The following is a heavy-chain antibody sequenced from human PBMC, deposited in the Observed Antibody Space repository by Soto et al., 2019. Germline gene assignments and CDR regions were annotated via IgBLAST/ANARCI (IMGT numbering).Heavy chain of an antibody. Sequence: QVQLQESGPGLVKPSETLSLTCTVSGGSVSSGDYYWSWIRQPPGKGLEWIGYIYYSGRTNYNPSVKSRVTISLDTSKKQFSLELTSVTAADTAMYYCARDLGYYDSSGYFDYWGQGTLVTVSS. V-gene: IGHV4-61*08. CDR3: ARDLGYYDSSGYFDY. J-gene: IGHJ4*02. D-gene: IGHD3-22*01. CDR2: IYYSGRT. CDR1: GGSVSSGDYY.